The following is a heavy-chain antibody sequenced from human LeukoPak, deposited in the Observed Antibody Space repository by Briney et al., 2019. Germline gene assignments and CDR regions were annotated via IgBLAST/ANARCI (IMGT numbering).Heavy chain of an antibody. V-gene: IGHV1-24*01. D-gene: IGHD3-22*01. CDR1: GYTLTELS. CDR2: FDPEDGET. J-gene: IGHJ4*02. Sequence: GASVKVSCKVSGYTLTELSMHWVRQAPGKGLEWTGGFDPEDGETIYAQNLQGRVTMTEDTSTDTAYMELSSLRSEDTAVYYCATDAVVANYYGGGYWGQGTLVTVSS. CDR3: ATDAVVANYYGGGY.